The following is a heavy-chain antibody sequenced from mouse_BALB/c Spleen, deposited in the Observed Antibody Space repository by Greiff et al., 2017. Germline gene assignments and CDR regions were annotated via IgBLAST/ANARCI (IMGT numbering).Heavy chain of an antibody. CDR1: GFTFSSYA. Sequence: EVNLVESGGGLVKPGGSLKLSCAASGFTFSSYAMSWVRQTPEKRLEWVASISSGGSTYYPDSVKGRFTISGDNARNILYLQMSSLRSEDTAMYYCARTTAFDYWGQGTTLTVSS. CDR2: ISSGGST. V-gene: IGHV5-6-5*01. J-gene: IGHJ2*01. D-gene: IGHD1-2*01. CDR3: ARTTAFDY.